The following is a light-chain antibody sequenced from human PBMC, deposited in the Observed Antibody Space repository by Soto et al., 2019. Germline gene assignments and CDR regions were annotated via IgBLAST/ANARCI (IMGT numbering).Light chain of an antibody. CDR1: QSVGSS. Sequence: EIVMTQSPATLSVSPGERATLSCRASQSVGSSLAWYQQEPGQAPRLLIYGASTRATGIPARFSGSGSGTEFTLTISSLQSEDFALYYCHQYENWPQTFGQGTKVDIK. CDR3: HQYENWPQT. J-gene: IGKJ1*01. CDR2: GAS. V-gene: IGKV3-15*01.